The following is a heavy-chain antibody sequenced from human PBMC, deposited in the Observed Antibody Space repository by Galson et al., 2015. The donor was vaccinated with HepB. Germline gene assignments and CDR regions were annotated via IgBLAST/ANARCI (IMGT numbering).Heavy chain of an antibody. Sequence: SVKVSCKASGGTFSSYAISWVRQAPGQGLEWMGGIIPIFASANYAQQFQGRVTITADKSTTTAYMELSSLRSEDTAVYYCASAPSWRTLNSYYYGMDVWGQGTTVTVSS. CDR3: ASAPSWRTLNSYYYGMDV. CDR1: GGTFSSYA. V-gene: IGHV1-69*06. J-gene: IGHJ6*02. D-gene: IGHD2-2*01. CDR2: IIPIFASA.